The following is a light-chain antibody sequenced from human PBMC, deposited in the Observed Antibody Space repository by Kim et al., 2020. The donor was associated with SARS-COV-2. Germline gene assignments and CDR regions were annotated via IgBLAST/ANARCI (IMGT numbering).Light chain of an antibody. CDR1: KLGDKY. CDR3: QAWDSSTVV. V-gene: IGLV3-1*01. J-gene: IGLJ2*01. Sequence: VSPGQTASITCSGDKLGDKYACWYQQKQGQSPVLVIYQDSKRPSGIPERFSGSNSGNTATLTISGTQAMDEADYYCQAWDSSTVVFGGGTKLTVL. CDR2: QDS.